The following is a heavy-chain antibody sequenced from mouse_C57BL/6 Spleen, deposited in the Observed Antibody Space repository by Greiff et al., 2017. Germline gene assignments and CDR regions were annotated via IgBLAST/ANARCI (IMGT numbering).Heavy chain of an antibody. Sequence: EVQLVESGGGLVKPGGSLKPSCAASGFTFSDYGMHWVRQAPEKGLEWVAYISSGSSTIYYADTVKGRFTISRDNAKNTLFLQMTSLRSEDTAMYYCARPYYYGSTLYAMDYWGQGTSVTVSS. CDR2: ISSGSSTI. V-gene: IGHV5-17*01. CDR1: GFTFSDYG. J-gene: IGHJ4*01. D-gene: IGHD1-1*01. CDR3: ARPYYYGSTLYAMDY.